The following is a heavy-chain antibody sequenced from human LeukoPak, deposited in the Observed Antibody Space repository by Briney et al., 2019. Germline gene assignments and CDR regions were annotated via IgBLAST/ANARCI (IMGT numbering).Heavy chain of an antibody. CDR1: GFTFSSYA. V-gene: IGHV3-23*01. CDR2: ITGSGDGT. CDR3: VKGFVHPTYYFEY. J-gene: IGHJ4*02. D-gene: IGHD3-10*01. Sequence: GGSLRLSCAASGFTFSSYAMMWVRQSPEKGLEWVSSITGSGDGTYYADSVRGRFTISRDNSKNTLYLQMNSLRAADTAVYFCVKGFVHPTYYFEYWGQGTLVTVSS.